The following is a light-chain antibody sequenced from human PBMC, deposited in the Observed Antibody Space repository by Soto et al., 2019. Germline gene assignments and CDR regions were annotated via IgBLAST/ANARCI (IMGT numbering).Light chain of an antibody. CDR3: QQVNVYPST. CDR1: QSISSW. Sequence: IQMTQSPSTLSSSVGEKVTLTFRASQSISSWLAWHQQKPGKAPNLLIYEASTLHSGVPSRFSGGGSGTDFTLTISSLQHEDFATYYCQQVNVYPSTFGGGTKVDIK. J-gene: IGKJ4*01. CDR2: EAS. V-gene: IGKV1-5*01.